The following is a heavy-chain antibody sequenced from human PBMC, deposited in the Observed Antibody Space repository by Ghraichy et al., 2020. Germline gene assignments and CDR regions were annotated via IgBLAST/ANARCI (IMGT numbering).Heavy chain of an antibody. J-gene: IGHJ4*02. V-gene: IGHV4-31*03. Sequence: SETLSLTCTVSGGSISSGGYYWSWIRQHPGNGLEWIGYIYYSGSTYYNPSLKSRVTISVDTSKNQFSLKLSSVTAADTAVYYCARVYGDYCLDYWGQGTLVTVSS. CDR3: ARVYGDYCLDY. D-gene: IGHD4-17*01. CDR1: GGSISSGGYY. CDR2: IYYSGST.